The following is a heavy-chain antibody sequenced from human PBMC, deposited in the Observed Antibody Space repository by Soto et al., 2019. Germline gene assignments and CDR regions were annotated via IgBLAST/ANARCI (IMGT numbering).Heavy chain of an antibody. CDR3: AKDTVMLAAGGTFDF. CDR2: ISGGGGST. CDR1: GFTFSNYG. D-gene: IGHD3-16*01. Sequence: EVPLLESGGGLVQPGGSLRLSCAASGFTFSNYGLSWVRQAPGTGLEWVSAISGGGGSTYYGDSVRGRFSISRDNSKNTLYLQMNSLRVEDTAIYYCAKDTVMLAAGGTFDFWGQGTMVTVSS. J-gene: IGHJ3*01. V-gene: IGHV3-23*01.